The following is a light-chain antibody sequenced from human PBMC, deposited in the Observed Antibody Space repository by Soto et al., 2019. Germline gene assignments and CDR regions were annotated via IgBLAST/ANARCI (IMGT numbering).Light chain of an antibody. Sequence: EIMMTQSPATLSVSPGERATLSCRASQSVSNNLAWYQQKPGQVPRLLIYYASTRATGIPARFSGSGSGTELTLTISSLQSEDFALYYCQQYNDRPPSTFGQGTRLEIK. CDR3: QQYNDRPPST. J-gene: IGKJ5*01. CDR2: YAS. V-gene: IGKV3-15*01. CDR1: QSVSNN.